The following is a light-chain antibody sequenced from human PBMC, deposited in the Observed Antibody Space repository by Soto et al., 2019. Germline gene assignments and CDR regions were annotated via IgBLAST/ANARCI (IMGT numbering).Light chain of an antibody. CDR3: SSYITSNTRQIV. Sequence: QSVLTQPPSLSAAPGQKVTISCSGSSSNIGYNYVSWYQQHPETAPKLLIYDVSKRPSGVSNRFSGSKSGNTASLTISGLQAEDEADYYCSSYITSNTRQIVFGTGTKVTVL. V-gene: IGLV1-51*02. J-gene: IGLJ1*01. CDR2: DVS. CDR1: SSNIGYNY.